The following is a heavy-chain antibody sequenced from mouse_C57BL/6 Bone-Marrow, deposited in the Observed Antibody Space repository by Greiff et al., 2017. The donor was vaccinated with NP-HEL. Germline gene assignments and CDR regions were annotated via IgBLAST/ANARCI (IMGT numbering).Heavy chain of an antibody. D-gene: IGHD1-1*01. CDR2: INPYHGGT. CDR1: GYTFTDYY. CDR3: ASPITTVVATGRDAMDY. V-gene: IGHV1-19*01. J-gene: IGHJ4*01. Sequence: VQLQQSGPVLVKPGASVKMSCKASGYTFTDYYMNWVKQSHRKSLEWIGVINPYHGGTSYNQKFKGKATLTVDKSSRTAYMGLNILTSEDSAVYYCASPITTVVATGRDAMDYWGQGTSVTVSS.